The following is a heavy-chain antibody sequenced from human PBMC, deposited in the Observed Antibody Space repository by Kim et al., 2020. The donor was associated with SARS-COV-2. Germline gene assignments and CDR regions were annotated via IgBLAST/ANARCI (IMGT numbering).Heavy chain of an antibody. D-gene: IGHD6-13*01. CDR3: AGFHVRIAAARFDY. Sequence: SETLSLTCAVYGGSFSGYYWSWIRQPPGKGLEWIGEINHSGSTNYNPSLKSRVTISVDTSKNQFSLKLSSVTAADTAVYYCAGFHVRIAAARFDYWGQGT. J-gene: IGHJ4*02. V-gene: IGHV4-34*01. CDR2: INHSGST. CDR1: GGSFSGYY.